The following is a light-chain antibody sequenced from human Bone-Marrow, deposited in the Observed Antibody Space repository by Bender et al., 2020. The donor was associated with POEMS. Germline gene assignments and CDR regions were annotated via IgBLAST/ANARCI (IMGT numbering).Light chain of an antibody. CDR1: KLGNKY. CDR3: QAWDSRTYVL. Sequence: SYELIQPPSMSVSPGQTASITCSGDKLGNKYVCWYQQKPGQSPVLVIHKDKQRPSGIPERFSGSNSGNTATLTISGTQAMDEADYYCQAWDSRTYVLFGGGTKLTVL. J-gene: IGLJ2*01. V-gene: IGLV3-1*01. CDR2: KDK.